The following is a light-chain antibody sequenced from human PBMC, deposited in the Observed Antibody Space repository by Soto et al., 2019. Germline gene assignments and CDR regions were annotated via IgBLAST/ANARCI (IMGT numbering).Light chain of an antibody. CDR1: QSVSNNH. J-gene: IGKJ2*01. CDR2: GAS. V-gene: IGKV3-20*01. CDR3: QKYGSSRYK. Sequence: HGSLSLSPRERATLSCRASQSVSNNHLAWYQQKPGQAPRLFVYGASRRATGIPDRFSGSGSGTEFTLTISRLEPEDFAVYYCQKYGSSRYKFGHVTQVDI.